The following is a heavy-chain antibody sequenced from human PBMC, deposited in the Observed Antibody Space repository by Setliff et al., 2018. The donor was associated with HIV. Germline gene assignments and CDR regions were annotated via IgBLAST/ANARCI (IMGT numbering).Heavy chain of an antibody. CDR2: INTDGSTS. D-gene: IGHD2-2*01. J-gene: IGHJ4*02. Sequence: GGSLRLSCAASGFIFSDYWMHWVRQAPGKGLVWVSRINTDGSTSSYADSVKGRFTISRDTSKNTLYLQMNSLRAEDTAVYYCARRAYCSSTTCFDNWGQGTLVTVSS. V-gene: IGHV3-74*01. CDR1: GFIFSDYW. CDR3: ARRAYCSSTTCFDN.